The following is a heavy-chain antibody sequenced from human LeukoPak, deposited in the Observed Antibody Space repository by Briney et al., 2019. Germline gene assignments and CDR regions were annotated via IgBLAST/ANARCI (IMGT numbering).Heavy chain of an antibody. CDR2: ISGSGGST. J-gene: IGHJ4*02. D-gene: IGHD2-21*02. V-gene: IGHV3-23*01. CDR3: AKVYIVVVTASPFAY. CDR1: GFTFSSYA. Sequence: GGSLRLSCAASGFTFSSYAMSWVRQAPGKGLEWVSAISGSGGSTYYADSVKGRFTISRDNSKNTLYLQMNSLRAEDTAVYYCAKVYIVVVTASPFAYWGQGTLVSVSS.